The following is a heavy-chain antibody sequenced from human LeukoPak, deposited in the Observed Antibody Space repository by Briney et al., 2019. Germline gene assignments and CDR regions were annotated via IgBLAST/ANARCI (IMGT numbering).Heavy chain of an antibody. CDR2: IYSGGTT. CDR3: ARVSNSGYYDY. J-gene: IGHJ4*02. CDR1: GVTVSSNY. Sequence: GGSLRLSCAASGVTVSSNYMTWVRQAPGKGLEWVSVIYSGGTTHYANSVKGRFTISRDNSRNTLYLQMNSLRTEDTAVYYCARVSNSGYYDYWGQGNLVTVSS. V-gene: IGHV3-66*02. D-gene: IGHD3-22*01.